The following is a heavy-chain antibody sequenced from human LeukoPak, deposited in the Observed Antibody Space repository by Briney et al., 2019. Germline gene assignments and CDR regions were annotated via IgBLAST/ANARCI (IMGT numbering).Heavy chain of an antibody. V-gene: IGHV4-59*01. CDR1: GGSIDGYY. CDR3: ARGGHIAIPPYGFDY. CDR2: INYSGAT. Sequence: SETLSLTCTVSGGSIDGYYWSWIRRPPGKGLEWIANINYSGATYYNPSLRSRVTISIDTSKSQFSLKLTSVTVADTAVYYCARGGHIAIPPYGFDYWGQGALVTVSS. D-gene: IGHD4-17*01. J-gene: IGHJ4*02.